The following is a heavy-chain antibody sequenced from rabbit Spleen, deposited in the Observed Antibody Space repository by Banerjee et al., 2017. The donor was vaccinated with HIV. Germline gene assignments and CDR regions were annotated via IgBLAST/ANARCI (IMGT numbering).Heavy chain of an antibody. CDR2: IDTDSSGST. V-gene: IGHV1S45*01. CDR3: ARDGAGGSYFAL. D-gene: IGHD8-1*01. J-gene: IGHJ4*01. CDR1: GFSLSNNDW. Sequence: QEQLEESGGGLVQPEGSLTLTCTASGFSLSNNDWICWVRQAPGKGLEWIGCIDTDSSGSTDYASWAKGRFTISKVSSTTVTLQMTSLTAADTATYFCARDGAGGSYFALWGPGTLVTVS.